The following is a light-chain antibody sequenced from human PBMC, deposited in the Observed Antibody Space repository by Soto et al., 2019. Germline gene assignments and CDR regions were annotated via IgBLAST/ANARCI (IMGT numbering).Light chain of an antibody. CDR2: AAS. CDR3: QQSYSTPYT. Sequence: DIQMTHSPSSLSASVGDRVTITCRASQSISSYLNWYQQKPGKAPKLLIYAASSLQSGFPSRFSGSGSGTDFTLTISSLQPEDFATYYCQQSYSTPYTFGQGTKLEIK. CDR1: QSISSY. V-gene: IGKV1-39*01. J-gene: IGKJ2*01.